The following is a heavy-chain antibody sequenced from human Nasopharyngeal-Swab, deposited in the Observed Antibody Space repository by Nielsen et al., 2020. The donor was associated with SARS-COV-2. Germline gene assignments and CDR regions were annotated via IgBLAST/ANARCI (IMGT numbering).Heavy chain of an antibody. CDR3: AKGAVTTAVFDY. D-gene: IGHD4-17*01. J-gene: IGHJ4*02. CDR2: IKQDGSEK. Sequence: GESLKISCAASGFTFSSYWMSWVRQAPGKGLEWVANIKQDGSEKYYVDSVKGRFTISRDNAKNSLYLQMNSLRAEDTAVYYCAKGAVTTAVFDYWGQGTLVTVSS. V-gene: IGHV3-7*01. CDR1: GFTFSSYW.